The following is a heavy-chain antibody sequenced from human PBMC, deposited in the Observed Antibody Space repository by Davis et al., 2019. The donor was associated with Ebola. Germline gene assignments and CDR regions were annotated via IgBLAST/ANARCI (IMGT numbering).Heavy chain of an antibody. J-gene: IGHJ6*02. CDR3: ARGNYGDRYYSYQNAMDV. CDR1: GFSFSTYS. CDR2: ISSSSGTI. Sequence: GESLKISCAASGFSFSTYSMNWVRQAPGKGLEWVSYISSSSGTIYYAGSVRGRFTISRDNAKDSLFLQMNSLRDEDTAMYYCARGNYGDRYYSYQNAMDVWGQGTTVTVSS. V-gene: IGHV3-48*02. D-gene: IGHD4/OR15-4a*01.